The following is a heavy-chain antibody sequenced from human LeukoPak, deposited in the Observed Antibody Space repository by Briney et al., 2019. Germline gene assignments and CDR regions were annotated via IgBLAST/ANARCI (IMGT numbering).Heavy chain of an antibody. D-gene: IGHD3-3*01. CDR3: VRGVAINYSFYYYMDV. V-gene: IGHV6-1*01. CDR1: GDSLSSDGAA. CDR2: TYYKAKWYN. Sequence: SQTLSLTCALSGDSLSSDGAASLWIRQSPSRGLEWLGRTYYKAKWYNDYAVSVKSRITIKPDTSRHQISLQVNSVTPEDTAVYYCVRGVAINYSFYYYMDVWGQGTTVTVSS. J-gene: IGHJ6*03.